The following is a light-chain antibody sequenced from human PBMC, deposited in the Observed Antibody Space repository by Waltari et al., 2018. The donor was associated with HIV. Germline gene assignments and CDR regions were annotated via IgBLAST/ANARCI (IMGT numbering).Light chain of an antibody. CDR3: SSYTSSSTLVYV. CDR2: DVS. V-gene: IGLV2-14*03. CDR1: SSDVGGYNY. J-gene: IGLJ1*01. Sequence: QSALTQPASVSGSPGQSLTLPCTGTSSDVGGYNYVSWYQQHPGKAPKLMIYDVSNRPSGVSNRFSGSKSGNTASLTISGLQAEDEADYYCSSYTSSSTLVYVFGTGTKVTVL.